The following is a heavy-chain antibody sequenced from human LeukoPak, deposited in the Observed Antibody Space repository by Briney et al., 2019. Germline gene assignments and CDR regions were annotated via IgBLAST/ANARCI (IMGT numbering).Heavy chain of an antibody. J-gene: IGHJ4*02. V-gene: IGHV1-69*04. CDR2: IIPILDIA. D-gene: IGHD3-22*01. CDR3: ARDWSLDTSGPFAY. CDR1: GGTFSSYG. Sequence: SVKVSCKASGGTFSSYGISWVRQAPGQGLEWMGRIIPILDIANSAQKFQGRVTITADKSTSTAYMELSSLRSEDTALYYCARDWSLDTSGPFAYWGQGTLVTVSS.